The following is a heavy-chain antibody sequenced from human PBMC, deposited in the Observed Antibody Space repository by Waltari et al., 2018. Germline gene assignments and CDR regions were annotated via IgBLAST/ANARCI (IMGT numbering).Heavy chain of an antibody. CDR1: GFTGSDSY. J-gene: IGHJ4*02. CDR3: TRDRGAPATAMGFDS. D-gene: IGHD5-18*01. V-gene: IGHV3-53*01. CDR2: IYSEGHT. Sequence: EVQVEESGGDMIKPGGSLRLSCAVSGFTGSDSYMSGVRQAPGKGLEWVSIIYSEGHTNYADSVKDRFILSRDNSKNTVDLQMNSLRVEDTAMYYCTRDRGAPATAMGFDSWGQGTLVTVSS.